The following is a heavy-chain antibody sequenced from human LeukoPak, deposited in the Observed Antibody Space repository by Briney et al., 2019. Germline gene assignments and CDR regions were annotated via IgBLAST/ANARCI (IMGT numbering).Heavy chain of an antibody. J-gene: IGHJ4*02. CDR3: ARESSSWSRGFDY. CDR2: IWYDGSNK. Sequence: GGSLRLSCAVSGVTVSTNYMGWVRQAPGKGLEWVAVIWYDGSNKYYADSVKGRFTISRDNSKNTLYLQMNSLRAEDTAVYYCARESSSWSRGFDYWGQGTLVTVSS. D-gene: IGHD6-13*01. V-gene: IGHV3-33*08. CDR1: GVTVSTNY.